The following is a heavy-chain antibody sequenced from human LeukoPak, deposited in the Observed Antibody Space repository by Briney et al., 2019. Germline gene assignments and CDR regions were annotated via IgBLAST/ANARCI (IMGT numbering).Heavy chain of an antibody. CDR1: GGSISSYY. CDR2: IYYSGST. J-gene: IGHJ3*02. D-gene: IGHD6-13*01. Sequence: SETLSLTCTVSGGSISSYYWSWIRQPPGKGLEWIGYIYYSGSTNYNPSLKSRVTISVDTSKNQFSLKLSSVTAADTAVYYCARHRYSSSWYVPHAFDIWGQGTMVTVSS. V-gene: IGHV4-59*08. CDR3: ARHRYSSSWYVPHAFDI.